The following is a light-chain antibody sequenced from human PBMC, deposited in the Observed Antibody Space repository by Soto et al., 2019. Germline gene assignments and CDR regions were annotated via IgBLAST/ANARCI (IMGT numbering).Light chain of an antibody. CDR1: SSNIGSNS. CDR2: NNN. Sequence: QSVLTQPPSASGTPGQRVTISCSGSSSNIGSNSVNWYQQLPGTAPKLLIYNNNQRPSGVPDRFSGSKSGTSASLAISGLQSEYESDYYCAAWDDSLDGPIFGTGTKLTVL. J-gene: IGLJ1*01. CDR3: AAWDDSLDGPI. V-gene: IGLV1-44*01.